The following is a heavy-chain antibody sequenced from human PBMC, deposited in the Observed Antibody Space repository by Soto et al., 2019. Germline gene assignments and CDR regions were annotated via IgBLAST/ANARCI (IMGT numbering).Heavy chain of an antibody. CDR1: GGTFNNYA. D-gene: IGHD2-21*01. CDR3: ARDLIALEFQQSRAFYDYAMDV. CDR2: IIPLAGIA. Sequence: VASVKVSCKASGGTFNNYAISWVRQAPGQGPEWMGRIIPLAGIANYAQNFQGRITITADKSTSTAYMELSRLMSEDTAVYFCARDLIALEFQQSRAFYDYAMDVWG. V-gene: IGHV1-69*04. J-gene: IGHJ6*02.